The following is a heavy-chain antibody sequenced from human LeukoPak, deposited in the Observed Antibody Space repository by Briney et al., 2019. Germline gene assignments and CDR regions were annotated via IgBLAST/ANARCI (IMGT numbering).Heavy chain of an antibody. V-gene: IGHV4-39*07. CDR1: GGSISSSSYY. CDR2: IYYSGST. CDR3: AIRFSSSWYSDAFDI. D-gene: IGHD6-13*01. Sequence: SETLSLTCTVSGGSISSSSYYWGWIRQPPGKGLEWIGSIYYSGSTYYNPSLKSRVTISVDTSKNQFSLKLSSVTAADTAVYYCAIRFSSSWYSDAFDIWGQGTMVTVSS. J-gene: IGHJ3*02.